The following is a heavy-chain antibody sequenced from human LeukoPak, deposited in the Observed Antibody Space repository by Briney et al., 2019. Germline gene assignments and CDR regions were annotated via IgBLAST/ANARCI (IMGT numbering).Heavy chain of an antibody. CDR3: ARRYSSSSPSPYFDY. J-gene: IGHJ4*02. CDR1: GGSISSYY. Sequence: SETLSLTCTVSGGSISSYYWGWIRQPPGKGLEWIGSIYYSGSTYYNPSLKSRVTISVDTSKNRFSLKLSSVTAADTAVYYCARRYSSSSPSPYFDYWGQGTLVTVSS. V-gene: IGHV4-39*01. CDR2: IYYSGST. D-gene: IGHD6-6*01.